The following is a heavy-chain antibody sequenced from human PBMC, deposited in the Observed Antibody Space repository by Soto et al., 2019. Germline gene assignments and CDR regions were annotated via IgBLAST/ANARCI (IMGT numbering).Heavy chain of an antibody. D-gene: IGHD6-6*01. CDR2: IYYSGST. V-gene: IGHV4-59*01. CDR1: GDSINTYY. J-gene: IGHJ4*02. CDR3: ARVPQLVVFDS. Sequence: PSETLSLTCTVSGDSINTYYWSWIRQPPGKGLEWIGYIYYSGSTNYNPSLKSRVTISIDTSKNQFSLKLSSVTAADTAVYYCARVPQLVVFDSWGQGTLVTVS.